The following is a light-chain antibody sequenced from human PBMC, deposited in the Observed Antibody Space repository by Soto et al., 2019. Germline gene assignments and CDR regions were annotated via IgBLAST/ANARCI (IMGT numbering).Light chain of an antibody. J-gene: IGKJ4*01. CDR3: QQRSNWLLT. Sequence: EIIMTQSPATLSVSPGERATLSCRASQSVAANYLAWYQQKRGQAPRLLIYDASNRATGIPARFSGSGSGTDFTLTISSLEPEDFAVYYCQQRSNWLLTFGGGTKVDI. CDR1: QSVAANY. V-gene: IGKV3-11*01. CDR2: DAS.